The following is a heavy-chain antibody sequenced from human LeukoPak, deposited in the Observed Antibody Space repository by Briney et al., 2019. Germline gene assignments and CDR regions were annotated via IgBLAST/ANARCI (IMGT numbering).Heavy chain of an antibody. CDR1: GYTLTELS. Sequence: ASVKVSCKVSGYTLTELSMHWVRQAPGKGLEWMGGFDPEDGETFYAQKFQGRVTMTEDTSTDTAYMELSSLRSEDTAVYYCARGNTARDAFDIWGQGTMVTVSS. J-gene: IGHJ3*02. V-gene: IGHV1-24*01. CDR3: ARGNTARDAFDI. D-gene: IGHD2-21*02. CDR2: FDPEDGET.